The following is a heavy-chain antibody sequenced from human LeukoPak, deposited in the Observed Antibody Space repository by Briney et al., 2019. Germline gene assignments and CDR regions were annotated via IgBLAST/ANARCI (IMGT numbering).Heavy chain of an antibody. D-gene: IGHD1-1*01. V-gene: IGHV4-4*02. J-gene: IGHJ4*02. CDR3: ARVNINNWHSCDY. CDR2: IYHSGSP. Sequence: SETLSLTCAVSGGSISSNNWWGWVRQPLGKGLEWIGEIYHSGSPNYNPSLKSRVTISVDKSRNHFSLNLSSVTAADTAVYYCARVNINNWHSCDYWGQGTLVTVSS. CDR1: GGSISSNNW.